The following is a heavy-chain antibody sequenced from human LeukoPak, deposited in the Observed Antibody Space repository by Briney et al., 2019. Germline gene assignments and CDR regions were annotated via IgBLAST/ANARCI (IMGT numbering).Heavy chain of an antibody. Sequence: SETLSLTCTVSGGSISSANYYWVWVRQSTRKGLEWIGSVYYSGTTYYNPSLGSRLTISVDPSKSRFSLTLSSVTAADTAVYYCARLNTGTRQNYFEDWGQGRLVTVSS. V-gene: IGHV4-39*01. D-gene: IGHD1-1*01. CDR1: GGSISSANYY. CDR2: VYYSGTT. CDR3: ARLNTGTRQNYFED. J-gene: IGHJ4*02.